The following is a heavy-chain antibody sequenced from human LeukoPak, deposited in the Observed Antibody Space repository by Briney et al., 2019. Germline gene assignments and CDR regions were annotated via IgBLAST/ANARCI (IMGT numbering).Heavy chain of an antibody. D-gene: IGHD3-22*01. CDR1: GGSISSGSYY. CDR3: ARDQPYYYDSSGYIPLDY. V-gene: IGHV4-61*02. Sequence: SETLSLTCTVSGGSISSGSYYWSWIRQPAGKGLEWIGRIYTSGSTNYNPSLKSRVTISVDTSKSQFSLKLSSVTAADTAVYYCARDQPYYYDSSGYIPLDYWGQGTLVTVSS. CDR2: IYTSGST. J-gene: IGHJ4*02.